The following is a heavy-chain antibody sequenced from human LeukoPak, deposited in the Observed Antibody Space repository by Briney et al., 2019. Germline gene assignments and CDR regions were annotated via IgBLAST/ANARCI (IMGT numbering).Heavy chain of an antibody. CDR2: IYSSGSA. J-gene: IGHJ5*02. D-gene: IGHD6-13*01. CDR1: GGSISPYY. V-gene: IGHV4-59*01. Sequence: SETLSLTCSVSGGSISPYYWSWIRQPPGKGLEWIGYIYSSGSANYNPSLKSRVTISADTSKNQFSLRLTSVSAADTAVYYCARGQTRTAAPGSWFDPWGQGTLVTVSS. CDR3: ARGQTRTAAPGSWFDP.